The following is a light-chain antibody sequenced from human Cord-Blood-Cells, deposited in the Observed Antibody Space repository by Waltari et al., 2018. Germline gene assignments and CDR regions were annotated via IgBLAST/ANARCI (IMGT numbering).Light chain of an antibody. CDR2: EDN. Sequence: NFMLTQPHSVSESPGKTVTISCTRSSGSIASNYVQWYQQRPGRAPTTVIYEDNQNPSGVPDRFSGSIDSSSNSASLTISGLKTEDEADYYCQSYDSSNVVFGGGTKLTVL. V-gene: IGLV6-57*03. J-gene: IGLJ2*01. CDR3: QSYDSSNVV. CDR1: SGSIASNY.